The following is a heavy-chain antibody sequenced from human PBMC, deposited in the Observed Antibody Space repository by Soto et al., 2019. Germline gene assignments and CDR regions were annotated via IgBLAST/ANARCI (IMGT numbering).Heavy chain of an antibody. D-gene: IGHD6-19*01. V-gene: IGHV3-23*01. CDR3: AKDRFMNSSGWYGMDV. CDR2: ISGSGGST. Sequence: PGGSLRLSCAASGFTFSSYAMSWVRQAPGKGLEWVSAISGSGGSTYYADSVKGRFTISRDNSKNTLYLQMNSLRAEDTAVYYCAKDRFMNSSGWYGMDVWGQGTTVTVSS. CDR1: GFTFSSYA. J-gene: IGHJ6*02.